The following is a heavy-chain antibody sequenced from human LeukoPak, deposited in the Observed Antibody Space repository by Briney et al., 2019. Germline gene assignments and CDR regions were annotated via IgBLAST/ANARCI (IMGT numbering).Heavy chain of an antibody. D-gene: IGHD6-13*01. Sequence: SQTLSLTCTVSGGSISSGGYYWSWIRQHPGKGLEWIGYIYYSGSTYYNPSLKSRVTISVDTSKNQFSLKLSSVTAADTAVYYCAGIKIAAAGPDAFDIWGQGTMVTVSS. CDR3: AGIKIAAAGPDAFDI. CDR1: GGSISSGGYY. V-gene: IGHV4-31*03. CDR2: IYYSGST. J-gene: IGHJ3*02.